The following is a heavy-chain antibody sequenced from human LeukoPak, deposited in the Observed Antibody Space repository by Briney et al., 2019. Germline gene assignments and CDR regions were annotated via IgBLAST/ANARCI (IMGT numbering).Heavy chain of an antibody. D-gene: IGHD5-18*01. V-gene: IGHV1-18*01. Sequence: ASVKVSCKASGYSFTCYGINWVRQAPGQGREWMGWISTDNGNTDYAQNLQGRVTMTTDTSTSTAYMELRSLRSDDTAVYYCARGYSYGYGPLDFWGQGTLVTVSS. J-gene: IGHJ4*02. CDR1: GYSFTCYG. CDR2: ISTDNGNT. CDR3: ARGYSYGYGPLDF.